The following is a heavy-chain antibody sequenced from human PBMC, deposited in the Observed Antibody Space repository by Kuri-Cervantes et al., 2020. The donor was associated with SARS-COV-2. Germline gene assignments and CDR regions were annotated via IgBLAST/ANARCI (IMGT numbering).Heavy chain of an antibody. CDR3: ARTDSPPLNWFDP. CDR1: GGSISSYY. CDR2: IYYSGST. J-gene: IGHJ5*02. D-gene: IGHD2-21*01. Sequence: GSLSLTCTVSGGSISSYYWSWIRQPPGKGLEWIGYIYYSGSTNYNPSLKSRVTISVDTSKNQFSLKLSSVTAADTAVYYCARTDSPPLNWFDPWGQGTLVTVPQ. V-gene: IGHV4-59*01.